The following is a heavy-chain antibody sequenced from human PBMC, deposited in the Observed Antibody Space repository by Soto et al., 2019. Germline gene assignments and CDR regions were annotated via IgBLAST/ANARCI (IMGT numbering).Heavy chain of an antibody. D-gene: IGHD6-19*01. Sequence: QLHLVQSGAVVKKPGASVTVSCSASGYPVTAYYMHWVRQAPGRGLEWMVWSKPATGATKDTQTLQGRGTMTRHTSTSTVFVERSGLTSTDPAAFNGAVGGGAGVAGSAAFDMWGQGTVVNVSS. CDR1: GYPVTAYY. V-gene: IGHV1-2*02. CDR2: SKPATGAT. J-gene: IGHJ3*02. CDR3: AVGGGAGVAGSAAFDM.